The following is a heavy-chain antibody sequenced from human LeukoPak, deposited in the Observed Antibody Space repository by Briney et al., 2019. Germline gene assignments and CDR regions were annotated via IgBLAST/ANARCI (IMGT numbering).Heavy chain of an antibody. V-gene: IGHV3-64*01. J-gene: IGHJ4*02. CDR2: ISSNGGGT. CDR1: GFTFSNYE. D-gene: IGHD1-26*01. CDR3: ARAIGGIGWEPLDY. Sequence: GSLRLSCAASGFTFSNYEMNWVRQAPGKGLEYVSAISSNGGGTYYANSVKGRFTISRDNSKNTLYLQMGSLRAEDMAVYYCARAIGGIGWEPLDYWGQGTMVTVSS.